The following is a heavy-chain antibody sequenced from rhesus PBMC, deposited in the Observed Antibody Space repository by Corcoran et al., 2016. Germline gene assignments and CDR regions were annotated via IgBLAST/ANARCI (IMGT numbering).Heavy chain of an antibody. Sequence: QVQLQESGPGLVKPSETLSLTCAVSGGSFSSYWWGWIRQPPGKGLEWIGSIYGSRGSTEYNPSLKSRATSSRDTSKNQFSLKLSAGTAADTAVYYCARGIHCSDSGCSLPWGQGVLVTVSS. CDR3: ARGIHCSDSGCSLP. J-gene: IGHJ4*01. D-gene: IGHD2-33*01. CDR1: GGSFSSYW. CDR2: IYGSRGST. V-gene: IGHV4-160*01.